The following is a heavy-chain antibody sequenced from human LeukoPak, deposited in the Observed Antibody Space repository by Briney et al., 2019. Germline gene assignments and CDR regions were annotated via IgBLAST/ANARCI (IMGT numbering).Heavy chain of an antibody. V-gene: IGHV3-7*03. CDR2: INPDGSAK. CDR1: GLTFSTSW. Sequence: GGSLRLSCAASGLTFSTSWMNWVRQAPGKGLEWVASINPDGSAKYYVDSVKGRFTISRDNTKNSLYLQMNSLRAEDTAVYYCARVYDVLTGGFDHWGQGALVTVSS. D-gene: IGHD3-9*01. CDR3: ARVYDVLTGGFDH. J-gene: IGHJ4*02.